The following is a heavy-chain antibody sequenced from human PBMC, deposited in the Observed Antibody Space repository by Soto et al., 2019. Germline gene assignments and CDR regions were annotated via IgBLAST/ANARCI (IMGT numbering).Heavy chain of an antibody. Sequence: QVQLVQSGAEVREPGASVKVSCKASGYSFTSLDINWVRQTAGQGLEWMGWMQPSTGRTGYAQKFQGRVTMTRDTSINTAYMELTTLTSYDTAFYYCARGVIAGVDYWGQGTLVTVSS. CDR1: GYSFTSLD. CDR2: MQPSTGRT. CDR3: ARGVIAGVDY. D-gene: IGHD3-16*01. J-gene: IGHJ4*02. V-gene: IGHV1-8*01.